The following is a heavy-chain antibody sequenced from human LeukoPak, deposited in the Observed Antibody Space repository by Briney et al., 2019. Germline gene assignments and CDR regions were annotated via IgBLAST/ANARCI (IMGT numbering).Heavy chain of an antibody. V-gene: IGHV4-59*01. CDR1: GGSISSYY. CDR2: IYYSGST. CDR3: ARGSRQFDY. Sequence: RTSKTLSLTCTASGGSISSYYWSWIRQPPGKGLEWIGYIYYSGSTNYNPSLKSRVTISVDMSKNYFALKLSSVTAADTAVYYCARGSRQFDYWGRGTLVTVSS. J-gene: IGHJ4*02.